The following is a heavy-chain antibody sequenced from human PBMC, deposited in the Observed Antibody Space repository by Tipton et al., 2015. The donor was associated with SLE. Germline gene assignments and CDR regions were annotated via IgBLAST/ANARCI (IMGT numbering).Heavy chain of an antibody. CDR3: ARDVDIVATMGHSRAFDI. D-gene: IGHD5-12*01. Sequence: LRLSCTVSGGSISSGSYYWSWIRQPAGKGLEWIGRIYTSGSTNYNPSLKSRVTISVDTSKNQFSLKLSSVTAADTAVYYCARDVDIVATMGHSRAFDIWGQGTMVTVSS. J-gene: IGHJ3*02. CDR1: GGSISSGSYY. V-gene: IGHV4-61*02. CDR2: IYTSGST.